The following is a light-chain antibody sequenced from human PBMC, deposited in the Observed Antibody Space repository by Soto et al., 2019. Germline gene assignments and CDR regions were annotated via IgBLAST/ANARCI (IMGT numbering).Light chain of an antibody. V-gene: IGKV1-39*01. CDR1: QSISSY. J-gene: IGKJ5*01. Sequence: DIQMTQSPSSLSASVGDRVTITCRASQSISSYVNWYQQKPGKAPKLLIYAASSLQSGVPSRFSGSGSVTDFTLTISSLQPEDFAVYYCQQRNIWPPVTFGQGTRLEIK. CDR3: QQRNIWPPVT. CDR2: AAS.